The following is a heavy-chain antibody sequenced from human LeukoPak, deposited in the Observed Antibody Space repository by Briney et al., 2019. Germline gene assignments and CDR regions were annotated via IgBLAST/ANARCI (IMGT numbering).Heavy chain of an antibody. CDR1: GGSISNYC. CDR2: IYITGST. D-gene: IGHD4-23*01. V-gene: IGHV4-4*07. CDR3: ARVGVDDSGNIIKYFFDY. J-gene: IGHJ4*02. Sequence: SETLSLTCTVSGGSISNYCWSWIRQSAGKGLEWIGRIYITGSTNYNPSLKSRVIISVDTSKNQFSLKLSPVTAADTAVYYCARVGVDDSGNIIKYFFDYWGQGTLVTVSS.